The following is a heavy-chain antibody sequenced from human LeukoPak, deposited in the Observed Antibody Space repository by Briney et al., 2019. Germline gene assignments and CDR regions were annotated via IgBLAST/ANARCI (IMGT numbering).Heavy chain of an antibody. V-gene: IGHV5-51*01. CDR1: GYSFTSYW. D-gene: IGHD3-3*01. CDR2: IYPGDSGT. J-gene: IGHJ6*03. Sequence: GESLKIPCKGSGYSFTSYWIGWVRQMPGKGLEWRGIIYPGDSGTRYSPSFQGQVTISADKSISTAYLQWSSLKASDTAMYYCARRVPTLDYDFWSGSMDVWGKGTTVTVSS. CDR3: ARRVPTLDYDFWSGSMDV.